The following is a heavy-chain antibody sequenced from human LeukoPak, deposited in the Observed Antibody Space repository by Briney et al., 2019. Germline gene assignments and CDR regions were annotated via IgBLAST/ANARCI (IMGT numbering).Heavy chain of an antibody. D-gene: IGHD2-8*02. CDR3: AREPYPPPWYYFDY. CDR2: INPNSGGT. V-gene: IGHV1-2*02. J-gene: IGHJ4*02. Sequence: WASVKVSCKASGYTFTGHYMHWVRQAPGQGLEWMGWINPNSGGTSYAQKFQGRVTMTRDTSIFTAYMEVSRLRSDDTAVYYCAREPYPPPWYYFDYWGQGTLVTVSS. CDR1: GYTFTGHY.